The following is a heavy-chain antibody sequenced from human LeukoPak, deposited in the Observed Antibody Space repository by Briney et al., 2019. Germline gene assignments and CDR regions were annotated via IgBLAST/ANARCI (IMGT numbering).Heavy chain of an antibody. CDR3: ARRGGSPLGAFDI. D-gene: IGHD1-26*01. CDR2: IYYSGST. J-gene: IGHJ3*02. Sequence: SGTLSLTCTVSGASFSNYDWSWIRQPPGKGLEWIGYIYYSGSTNYNPSLKSRVTISVDTSKNQFSLKLTSVTAADTAMYYCARRGGSPLGAFDIWGQGTMVTVSS. CDR1: GASFSNYD. V-gene: IGHV4-59*01.